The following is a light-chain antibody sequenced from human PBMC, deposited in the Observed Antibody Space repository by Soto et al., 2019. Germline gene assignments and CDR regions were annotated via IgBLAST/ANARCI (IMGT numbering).Light chain of an antibody. J-gene: IGKJ1*01. CDR2: LGS. Sequence: DIVMTQSPLSLPVTPGEPASISCRSSQSLLHRNGYNYLDWYMQKPGQSPQLLIYLGSSRASGAADRFSGRGSSQDFTLKISRVDAEDVGVYYCLQGLQTPRRFGQGTRMEIE. CDR1: QSLLHRNGYNY. CDR3: LQGLQTPRR. V-gene: IGKV2-28*01.